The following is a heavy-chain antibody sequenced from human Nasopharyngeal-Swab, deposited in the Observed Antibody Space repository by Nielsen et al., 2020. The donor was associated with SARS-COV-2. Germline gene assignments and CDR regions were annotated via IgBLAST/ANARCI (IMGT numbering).Heavy chain of an antibody. J-gene: IGHJ6*02. CDR3: ASSGYRLDYYSMDV. CDR2: IKQDASEK. D-gene: IGHD5-18*01. Sequence: GGSLRLSCAASGFMFSGYWMNWVRQVPGKGLEWVANIKQDASEKYYVDSVKGRFTISRDNAKNSLYLQMNSLRDEDTAVYYCASSGYRLDYYSMDVWGQGTTVTVSS. V-gene: IGHV3-7*01. CDR1: GFMFSGYW.